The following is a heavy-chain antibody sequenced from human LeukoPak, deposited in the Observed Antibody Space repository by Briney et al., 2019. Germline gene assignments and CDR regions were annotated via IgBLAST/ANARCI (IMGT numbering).Heavy chain of an antibody. J-gene: IGHJ4*02. CDR2: ITSEGSST. Sequence: GGSLRLSCAASGFTFSSYWMHWVRQAPGKGLLWVSRITSEGSSTSYADSVKGRFTISRDNAKNTLYLQMNSLRAEDTAVYYCARGSSVVALDWGQGTLVTVSS. V-gene: IGHV3-74*01. CDR3: ARGSSVVALD. CDR1: GFTFSSYW. D-gene: IGHD2-15*01.